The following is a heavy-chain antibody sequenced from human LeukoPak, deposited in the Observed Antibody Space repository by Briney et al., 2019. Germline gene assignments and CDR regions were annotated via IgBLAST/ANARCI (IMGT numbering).Heavy chain of an antibody. CDR2: ISYSGST. D-gene: IGHD2-15*01. J-gene: IGHJ4*02. V-gene: IGHV4-59*08. CDR3: ARRYCSGGSCYSAFDY. Sequence: PSETLSLTCTVSGGSISSHYWSWIRQPPGKGLEWIGSISYSGSTTYNPSLKGRVTISVDTSKNQFPLMLSSVSAADTAVYYCARRYCSGGSCYSAFDYWGQGTLAAVSS. CDR1: GGSISSHY.